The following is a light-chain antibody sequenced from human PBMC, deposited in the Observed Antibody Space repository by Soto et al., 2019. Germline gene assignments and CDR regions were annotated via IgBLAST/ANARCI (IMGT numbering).Light chain of an antibody. V-gene: IGLV1-44*01. CDR2: RNN. J-gene: IGLJ1*01. CDR1: SSNIGSNT. Sequence: QSVLTQPPSASGTPGQRVTISCSGSSSNIGSNTVNWYQLLPGTAPKLLIYRNNQRPSGVPDRFSGSKSGTSASLAISGLQSEDEADCYCAVWDDSLNGRYVFGTGTKVTVL. CDR3: AVWDDSLNGRYV.